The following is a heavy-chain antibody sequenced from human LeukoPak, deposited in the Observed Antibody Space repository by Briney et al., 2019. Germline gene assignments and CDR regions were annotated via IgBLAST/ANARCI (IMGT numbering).Heavy chain of an antibody. CDR3: ARDRAAAGTFDI. D-gene: IGHD6-13*01. J-gene: IGHJ3*02. Sequence: SGGSLRLSCAASGFTFSSYAMSWVRQAPGKGLEWVSAISGSGGSTYYADSVKGRFTISRDNSKNTLYLQMNSLRAEDTAVYYCARDRAAAGTFDIWGQGTMVTVSS. CDR1: GFTFSSYA. CDR2: ISGSGGST. V-gene: IGHV3-23*01.